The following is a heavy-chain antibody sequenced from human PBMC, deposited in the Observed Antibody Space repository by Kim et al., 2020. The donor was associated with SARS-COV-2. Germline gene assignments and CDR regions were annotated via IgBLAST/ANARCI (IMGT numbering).Heavy chain of an antibody. CDR2: IYYSGST. CDR1: GGSISSYY. CDR3: ARVERYFDWSDESFDI. J-gene: IGHJ3*02. D-gene: IGHD3-9*01. V-gene: IGHV4-59*13. Sequence: SETLSLTCTVSGGSISSYYWSWIRQPPGKGLEWIGYIYYSGSTNYNPSLKSRVTISVDTSKNQFSLKLSSVTAADTAVYYCARVERYFDWSDESFDIWGQGTMVTVSS.